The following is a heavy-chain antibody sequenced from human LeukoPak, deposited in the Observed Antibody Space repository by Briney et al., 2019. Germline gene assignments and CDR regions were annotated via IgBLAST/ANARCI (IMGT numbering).Heavy chain of an antibody. CDR1: GFTFIGYA. V-gene: IGHV3-23*01. J-gene: IGHJ4*02. CDR3: VKEPAITGIADS. CDR2: IGGGGGPI. Sequence: GGALRLSCAASGFTFIGYAMSWVRQAPGKGVEWVSAIGGGGGPIYYATPVKDRFTTSRENSKNPLYLQMISLRAETTAIYSCVKEPAITGIADSWALGTLVTVSS. D-gene: IGHD1-20*01.